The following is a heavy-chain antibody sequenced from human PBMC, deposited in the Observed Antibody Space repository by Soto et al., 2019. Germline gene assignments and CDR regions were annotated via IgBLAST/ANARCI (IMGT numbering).Heavy chain of an antibody. CDR3: ARVYCSGGGCYGIDS. J-gene: IGHJ4*02. V-gene: IGHV1-46*01. Sequence: QVQLVQSGAEVKKPGASVKVSCKASGYTFTSYYMHWVRQAPGQGLEWMGIISPSGGSTTYAQKCQGRVRMTRDTSTSTVYMELSSLRSEDTAVYYCARVYCSGGGCYGIDSWGQGTLVTVSS. CDR1: GYTFTSYY. D-gene: IGHD2-15*01. CDR2: ISPSGGST.